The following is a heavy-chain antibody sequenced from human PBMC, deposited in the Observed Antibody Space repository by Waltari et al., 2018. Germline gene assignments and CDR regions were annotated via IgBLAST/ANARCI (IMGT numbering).Heavy chain of an antibody. V-gene: IGHV1-46*03. Sequence: QVQLVQSGAEVKKPGDSVKVSCKASGYSLTSHYMHWVRQAPGQGLEWIGIINPSTGSTSYAQKFQGRVTMTRDTSTTTVYMELSSLRYEDTALYYCARGYCSNTSCYNLYYYYYMDVWGKGTTVTVSS. J-gene: IGHJ6*03. D-gene: IGHD2-2*02. CDR3: ARGYCSNTSCYNLYYYYYMDV. CDR2: INPSTGST. CDR1: GYSLTSHY.